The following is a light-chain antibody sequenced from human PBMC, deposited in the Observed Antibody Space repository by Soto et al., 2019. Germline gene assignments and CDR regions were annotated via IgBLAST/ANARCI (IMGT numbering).Light chain of an antibody. CDR1: QSVRNN. Sequence: EIVMTQSPATLSVSPGERATLSCRASQSVRNNLAWYQQKPGQAPRLLIYGASTRATGIPARFSGSGSGTEFTLTISSLQSEDVAVYFCQQYDNWPPMYTFGQGTKLEI. J-gene: IGKJ2*01. CDR2: GAS. V-gene: IGKV3-15*01. CDR3: QQYDNWPPMYT.